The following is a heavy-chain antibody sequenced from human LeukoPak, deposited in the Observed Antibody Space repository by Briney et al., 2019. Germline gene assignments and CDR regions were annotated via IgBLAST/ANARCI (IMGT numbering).Heavy chain of an antibody. CDR1: SW. V-gene: IGHV3-74*01. D-gene: IGHD3-10*01. J-gene: IGHJ4*02. CDR2: IKTDGSST. CDR3: ARGDGVIMKY. Sequence: SWLHGVRQVPGRGLLWVSRIKTDGSSTSYADSVKGRFTISNDNAENTLYLQMNSLRAEDTAVYYCARGDGVIMKYWGQGTLVTVSS.